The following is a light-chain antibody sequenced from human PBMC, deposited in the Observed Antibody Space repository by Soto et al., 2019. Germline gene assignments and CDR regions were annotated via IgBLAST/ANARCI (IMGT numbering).Light chain of an antibody. CDR1: SSDVGAYNY. CDR2: DVS. Sequence: QSVLTQPASVSGSPGQSITVSCTGTSSDVGAYNYVSWYQQHPGKVPKLMIYDVSHRPSGVSNRFSGSKSGNTASLTISGLQAEDEADYYCSSYTTRSTLVFGGGTKLTVL. V-gene: IGLV2-14*01. J-gene: IGLJ2*01. CDR3: SSYTTRSTLV.